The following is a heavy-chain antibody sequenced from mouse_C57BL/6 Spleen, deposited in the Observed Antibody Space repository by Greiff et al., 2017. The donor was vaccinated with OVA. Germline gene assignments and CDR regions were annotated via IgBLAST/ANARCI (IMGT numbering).Heavy chain of an antibody. V-gene: IGHV1-81*01. J-gene: IGHJ2*01. CDR1: GYTFTSYG. CDR2: IYPRSGNT. CDR3: AREKGDGYYRDY. Sequence: QVQLQQSGAELARPGASVKLSCKASGYTFTSYGISWVKQRTGQGLEWIGEIYPRSGNTYYNEKFKGKATLTADKSSSTAYMELRSLTSEDSAVYVCAREKGDGYYRDYWGQGTTLTVSS. D-gene: IGHD2-3*01.